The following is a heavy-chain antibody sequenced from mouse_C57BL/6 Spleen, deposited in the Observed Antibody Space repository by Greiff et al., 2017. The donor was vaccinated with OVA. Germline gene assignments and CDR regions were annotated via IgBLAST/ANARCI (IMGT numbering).Heavy chain of an antibody. CDR3: ARNFDY. CDR1: GFTLSDYG. Sequence: EVQRVESGGGLVKPGGSLKLSCAASGFTLSDYGMHWVRQAPEKGLEWVAYISSGSSTIYYADTVKGRFTISRDNAKNTLFLQMTSLRSEDTAMYYCARNFDYWGQGTTLTVSS. CDR2: ISSGSSTI. J-gene: IGHJ2*01. V-gene: IGHV5-17*01.